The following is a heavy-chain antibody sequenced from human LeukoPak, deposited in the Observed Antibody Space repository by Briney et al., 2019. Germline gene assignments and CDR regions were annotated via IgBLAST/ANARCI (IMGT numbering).Heavy chain of an antibody. J-gene: IGHJ4*02. D-gene: IGHD2-15*01. CDR1: GFTVSSNY. Sequence: GGSLRLSCAASGFTVSSNYMSWVRQAPGKGLEWVSVIYSGGSTYYADSVKGRFTISRDNSKNTLYLQMNSLRAEDTAVYYCAKEGYCSGGSCYGSPSFDYWGQGTLVTVSS. V-gene: IGHV3-53*01. CDR2: IYSGGST. CDR3: AKEGYCSGGSCYGSPSFDY.